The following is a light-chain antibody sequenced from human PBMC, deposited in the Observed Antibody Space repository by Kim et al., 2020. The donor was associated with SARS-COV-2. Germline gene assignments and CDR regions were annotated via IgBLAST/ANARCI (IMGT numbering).Light chain of an antibody. V-gene: IGLV1-44*01. CDR1: GANIGTNT. Sequence: QGVTIPCSGSGANIGTNTVNWYQQHPGTAPKLLIYDDNQRPSGVPDRFSGSKSGTSASLAISGLQSEDEADYYCVAWDDSLNGVVFGGGTQLTVL. CDR2: DDN. J-gene: IGLJ2*01. CDR3: VAWDDSLNGVV.